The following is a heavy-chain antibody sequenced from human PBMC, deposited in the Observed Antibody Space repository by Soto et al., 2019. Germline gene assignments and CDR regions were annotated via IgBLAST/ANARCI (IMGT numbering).Heavy chain of an antibody. D-gene: IGHD6-19*01. CDR3: AKDIAGSGWYYFDY. CDR2: ISGSGGST. Sequence: GGSLRLSCAASGFTFRSYAMSWVRQAPGKGLEWVAAISGSGGSTYYADSVKGRFTISRDTSKNTLYLQMNSLRAEDTAVYYCAKDIAGSGWYYFDYWGQGTLVTVSS. V-gene: IGHV3-23*01. J-gene: IGHJ4*02. CDR1: GFTFRSYA.